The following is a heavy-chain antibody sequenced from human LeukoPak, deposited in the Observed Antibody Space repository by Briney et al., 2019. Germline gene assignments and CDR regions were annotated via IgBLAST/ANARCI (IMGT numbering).Heavy chain of an antibody. CDR3: AREDGEEYSSGWYKRNYFDN. CDR1: GGSISSVKDY. D-gene: IGHD6-19*01. V-gene: IGHV4-39*07. Sequence: SETLSLTCTVSGGSISSVKDYWAWIRQPPGKGLEWIASGDYSGGTYYNPSLESRVTISADMSKNQKSLKLSFVTAADTAVYYCAREDGEEYSSGWYKRNYFDNWGQGTRVTVSS. CDR2: GDYSGGT. J-gene: IGHJ4*02.